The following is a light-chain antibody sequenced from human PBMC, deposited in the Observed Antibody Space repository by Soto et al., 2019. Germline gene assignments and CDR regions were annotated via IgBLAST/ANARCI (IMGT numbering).Light chain of an antibody. CDR3: LPFTYSTPDL. CDR1: SSDVGRYNY. J-gene: IGLJ1*01. CDR2: EVR. V-gene: IGLV2-14*01. Sequence: QSALTQPASVSGSPGQSLTISCTGTSSDVGRYNYVDWYQQFPGKTPKLMIYEVRNRPSGVSSRFSGSKSGNTASLTISGLQAEDEAHYYCLPFTYSTPDLFGSGTKVTVL.